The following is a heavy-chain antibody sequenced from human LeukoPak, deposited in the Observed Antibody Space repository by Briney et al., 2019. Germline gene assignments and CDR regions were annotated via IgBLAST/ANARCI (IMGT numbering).Heavy chain of an antibody. V-gene: IGHV1-18*01. CDR1: GYTFTSYG. D-gene: IGHD6-13*01. J-gene: IGHJ4*02. CDR2: ISAYNGNT. CDR3: ARSLFVNAAAGTGY. Sequence: ASVKVSCKASGYTFTSYGISWVRQAPGQGLECMGWISAYNGNTNYAQKLQGRVTMTRDMSTSTVYMELSSLRSEDTAVYYCARSLFVNAAAGTGYWGQGTLVTVSS.